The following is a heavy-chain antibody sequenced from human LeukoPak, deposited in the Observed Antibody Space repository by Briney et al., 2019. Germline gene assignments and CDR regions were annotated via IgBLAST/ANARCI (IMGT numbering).Heavy chain of an antibody. J-gene: IGHJ4*02. CDR2: IYDSGST. CDR3: ARHQFTAGPPLGSYFDY. D-gene: IGHD3-10*01. V-gene: IGHV4-39*01. Sequence: SETLSLTCTVSGGSIRSSYYYWGWIRQPPGKGLEWIGSIYDSGSTYYNPSLKSRVTISVDTSKNQFSLKLNSVTAADTAVYYCARHQFTAGPPLGSYFDYWGQGTLVTVSS. CDR1: GGSIRSSYYY.